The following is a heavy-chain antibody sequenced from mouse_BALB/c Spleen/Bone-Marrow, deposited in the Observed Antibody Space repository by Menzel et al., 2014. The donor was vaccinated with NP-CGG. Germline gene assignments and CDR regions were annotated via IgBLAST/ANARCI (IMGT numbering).Heavy chain of an antibody. CDR3: TRGELLRFFDY. D-gene: IGHD1-1*01. V-gene: IGHV1S127*01. J-gene: IGHJ2*01. CDR2: IDPSNSET. CDR1: GYTFTSYS. Sequence: QVQLQQSGPELARPAASMKMSCKASGYTFTSYSMHWVKQRPGQGLEWVGMIDPSNSETRLNQKFKDKATLNVDKSSNTAYMQLSSLTSEDSAVYYCTRGELLRFFDYWGQGTTLTVSS.